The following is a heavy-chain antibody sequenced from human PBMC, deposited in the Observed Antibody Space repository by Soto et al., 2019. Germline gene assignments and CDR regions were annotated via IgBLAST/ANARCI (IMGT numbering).Heavy chain of an antibody. V-gene: IGHV1-24*01. CDR3: ATEPTMVRTFVY. J-gene: IGHJ4*02. CDR1: FT. Sequence: FTMISLRQTPVQGIDCLGGFDPEDGETIYAQKCQGRVTMTEDTSTDTAYMELRSLGSEDTAVYYCATEPTMVRTFVYWGQGTLVPVAS. D-gene: IGHD3-10*01. CDR2: FDPEDGET.